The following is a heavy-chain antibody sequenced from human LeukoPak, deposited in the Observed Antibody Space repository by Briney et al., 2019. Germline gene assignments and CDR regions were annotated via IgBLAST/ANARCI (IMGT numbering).Heavy chain of an antibody. CDR2: ISWNSGSI. CDR3: AKDRGCSSTSCYTRWFDP. V-gene: IGHV3-9*01. D-gene: IGHD2-2*02. CDR1: GFTFDDYA. Sequence: PGRSLRLSCAASGFTFDDYAMHWVRHAPGKGLEWVSGISWNSGSIVYADSVKGRFTISRDNAKNSLYLQMNSLRAEDTALYYCAKDRGCSSTSCYTRWFDPWGQGTLVTVSS. J-gene: IGHJ5*02.